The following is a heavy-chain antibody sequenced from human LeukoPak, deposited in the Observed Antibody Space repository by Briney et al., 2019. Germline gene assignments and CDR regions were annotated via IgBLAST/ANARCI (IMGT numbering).Heavy chain of an antibody. CDR1: GFTFSSYG. CDR3: AKAVTAMVADY. J-gene: IGHJ4*02. V-gene: IGHV3-30*18. D-gene: IGHD5-18*01. CDR2: ISYDGGNK. Sequence: GGSLRLSCSASGFTFSSYGMHWVRQAPGKGLEWMAVISYDGGNKYYADSVKGRFTISRDNSKNTLYLQMNSLRAEDTAVYYCAKAVTAMVADYWGQGTLVTVSS.